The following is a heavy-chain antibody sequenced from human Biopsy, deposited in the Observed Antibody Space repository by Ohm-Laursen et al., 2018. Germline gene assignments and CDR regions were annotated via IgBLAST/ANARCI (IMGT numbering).Heavy chain of an antibody. CDR1: GFTFSSHA. CDR3: AKWGTSMALYHFYGMDV. V-gene: IGHV3-23*01. J-gene: IGHJ6*02. D-gene: IGHD5-18*01. CDR2: ITGDGGVT. Sequence: SLRLSCTASGFTFSSHAMSWVRQAPGKGLEWVSVITGDGGVTYYADPVKGRFTVSRDNSMNTMFLQMNSLRAQDAGTYYCAKWGTSMALYHFYGMDVWGQGTTVSVSS.